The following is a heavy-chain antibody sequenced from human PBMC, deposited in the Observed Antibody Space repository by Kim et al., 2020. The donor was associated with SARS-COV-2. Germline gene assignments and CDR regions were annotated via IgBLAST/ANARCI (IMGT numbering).Heavy chain of an antibody. CDR3: ARLGREHMITFGGVIVISGAFDI. V-gene: IGHV4-39*01. D-gene: IGHD3-16*02. CDR1: GGAISSSSYY. Sequence: SETLSLTCTVSGGAISSSSYYWGWIRQPPGKGLEWIGSIYYSGSTYYNPSLKSRVTISVDTSKNQFSLKLSSVTAADTAVYYCARLGREHMITFGGVIVISGAFDIWGQGTMVTVSS. J-gene: IGHJ3*02. CDR2: IYYSGST.